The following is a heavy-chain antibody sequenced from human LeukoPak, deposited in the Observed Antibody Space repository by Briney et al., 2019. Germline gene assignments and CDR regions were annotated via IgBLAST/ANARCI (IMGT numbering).Heavy chain of an antibody. CDR1: GGSISSYY. V-gene: IGHV4-4*09. Sequence: SETLSLTCTVSGGSISSYYWSWIRQPPGKGPEWIGYIYTSGSTNYNPSLKSRVTISVDTSKNQFSLKLSSVTAADTAVYYCARHWITMVRGVTPTYMDVWGKGTTVTVSS. CDR3: ARHWITMVRGVTPTYMDV. CDR2: IYTSGST. D-gene: IGHD3-10*01. J-gene: IGHJ6*03.